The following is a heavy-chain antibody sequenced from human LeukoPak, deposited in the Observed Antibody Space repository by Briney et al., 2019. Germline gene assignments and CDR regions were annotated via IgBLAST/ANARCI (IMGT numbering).Heavy chain of an antibody. CDR2: IWYDGSNK. J-gene: IGHJ4*02. D-gene: IGHD2-15*01. CDR1: GFTFSSYG. CDR3: ARSSIYCSGGSCYSYNFDY. V-gene: IGHV3-33*01. Sequence: PGRSLRLSCAASGFTFSSYGMHWVRQAPGKGLEWVAVIWYDGSNKYYADSVKGRFTISRDNSKNTLYLQMNSLRAEDTALYYCARSSIYCSGGSCYSYNFDYWGQGTPVTVSS.